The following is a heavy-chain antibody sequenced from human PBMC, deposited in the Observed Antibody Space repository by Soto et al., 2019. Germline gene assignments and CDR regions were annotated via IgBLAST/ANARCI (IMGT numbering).Heavy chain of an antibody. D-gene: IGHD1-26*01. CDR3: ASDLVGASDSYGLDV. CDR2: ISYDGSNK. CDR1: GFTFSSYG. V-gene: IGHV3-30*03. J-gene: IGHJ6*02. Sequence: GGSLRLSCAASGFTFSSYGMHWVRQAPGKGLEWVAVISYDGSNKYYADSVKGRFTISRDNSKNTLYLQMNSLRAEGTAVYYCASDLVGASDSYGLDVWGQGTPVTVSS.